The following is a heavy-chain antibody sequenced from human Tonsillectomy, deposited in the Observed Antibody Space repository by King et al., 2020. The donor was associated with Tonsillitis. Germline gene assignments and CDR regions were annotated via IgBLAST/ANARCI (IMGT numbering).Heavy chain of an antibody. CDR2: ISHDGSNE. Sequence: VQLVESGGGVVQPGRSLRLSCATSGFTFSSYGMHWVRQAPGKGLQWVAVISHDGSNEYYADSVKGRFTISRDNSKNTLYLQMNSLRAEDTAVYYCAVRGSGYYYGMDVWGQGPTVTVSS. CDR3: AVRGSGYYYGMDV. J-gene: IGHJ6*02. CDR1: GFTFSSYG. V-gene: IGHV3-30*03.